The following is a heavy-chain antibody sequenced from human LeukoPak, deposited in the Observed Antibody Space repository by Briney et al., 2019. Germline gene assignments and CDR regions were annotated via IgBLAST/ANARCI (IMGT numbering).Heavy chain of an antibody. J-gene: IGHJ3*02. CDR1: GGTFSSYA. Sequence: GASVKVSCKASGGTFSSYAISWVRQAPGQGLEWMGRIIPILGIANYAQKFQGRVTITADKSTSTAYMELSSLRSEDTAVYYCARGSGYSSGWVGAFDIWGQGTMVTVSS. CDR2: IIPILGIA. D-gene: IGHD6-19*01. CDR3: ARGSGYSSGWVGAFDI. V-gene: IGHV1-69*04.